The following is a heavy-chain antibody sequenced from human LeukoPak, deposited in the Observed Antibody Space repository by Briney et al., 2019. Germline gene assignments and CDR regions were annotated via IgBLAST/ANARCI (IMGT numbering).Heavy chain of an antibody. CDR3: AKFYDILTGYFDY. D-gene: IGHD3-9*01. Sequence: PGGSLRLSCAASGFTFSFYAMTCVRRSPGKGLEWVSAISGGGGTTYYAELVKGRFTISRDNSKNTLYLQMSSLRAEDTAVYYCAKFYDILTGYFDYWGQGTLVTVSS. J-gene: IGHJ4*02. CDR1: GFTFSFYA. CDR2: ISGGGGTT. V-gene: IGHV3-23*01.